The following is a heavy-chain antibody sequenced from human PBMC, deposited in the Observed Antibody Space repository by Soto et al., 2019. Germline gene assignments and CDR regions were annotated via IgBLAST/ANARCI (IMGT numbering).Heavy chain of an antibody. CDR3: TRIADSYGFDV. Sequence: QVQLVESGGGVVQPGGSLRLSCAASGFTFSRNPMHWVRQAPGKGLEWVAFISYDEVDKYYGDSVTGRFTISRDNSENTLYLQMNNLRSDDTAVYYCTRIADSYGFDVWGQGTLVTVSS. CDR2: ISYDEVDK. D-gene: IGHD5-18*01. J-gene: IGHJ4*02. CDR1: GFTFSRNP. V-gene: IGHV3-30*04.